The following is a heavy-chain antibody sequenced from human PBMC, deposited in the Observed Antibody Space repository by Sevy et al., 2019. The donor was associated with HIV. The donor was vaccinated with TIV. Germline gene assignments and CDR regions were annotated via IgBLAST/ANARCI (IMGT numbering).Heavy chain of an antibody. Sequence: SETLSLTCAVSGGSISSGGYSWSWIRQPPGNGLEWIGYIYHSGSTYYNPSLKSRLTISVDRSKNQFSLNLSSVTAADTAVYYCARVATGTHHNNWFDPWGQGTLVTVSS. D-gene: IGHD1-1*01. CDR3: ARVATGTHHNNWFDP. CDR1: GGSISSGGYS. J-gene: IGHJ5*02. V-gene: IGHV4-30-2*01. CDR2: IYHSGST.